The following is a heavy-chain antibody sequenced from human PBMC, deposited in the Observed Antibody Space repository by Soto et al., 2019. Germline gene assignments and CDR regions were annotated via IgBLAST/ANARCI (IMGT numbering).Heavy chain of an antibody. D-gene: IGHD3-22*01. CDR3: ATEGSDSSGYYFPIRAFDI. V-gene: IGHV4-59*01. CDR1: GGSISSYY. CDR2: IYYSGST. Sequence: SETLSLTCTVSGGSISSYYWSWIRQPPGKGLEWIGYIYYSGSTNYNPSLKSRVTISVDTSKNQFSLKLSSVTAADTAVYYCATEGSDSSGYYFPIRAFDIWGQGTMVTVSS. J-gene: IGHJ3*02.